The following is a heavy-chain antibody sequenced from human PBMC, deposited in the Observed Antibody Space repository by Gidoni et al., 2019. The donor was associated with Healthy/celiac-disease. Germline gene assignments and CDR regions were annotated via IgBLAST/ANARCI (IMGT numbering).Heavy chain of an antibody. D-gene: IGHD2-2*01. Sequence: EVQLLESGGGLVQPGVSLRLSCAASGFTFSSYAMSWVRQAPGKGLAWVSAVSGRGGTTYYADSVKGRFTISRDNSKNTLYLQMNSLRAEDTAVYYCAKKDIVVVPAFFDYWGQGTLVTVSS. V-gene: IGHV3-23*01. CDR1: GFTFSSYA. J-gene: IGHJ4*02. CDR2: VSGRGGTT. CDR3: AKKDIVVVPAFFDY.